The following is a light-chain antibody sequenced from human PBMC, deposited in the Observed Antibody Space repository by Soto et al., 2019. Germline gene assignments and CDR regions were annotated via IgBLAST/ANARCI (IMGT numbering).Light chain of an antibody. CDR2: DAS. CDR3: QDYNNYLTWT. Sequence: DSKMTQSPSPLSASAGDRVTITCRASPSINRWLAWYQQKPGKAPKVLIWDASILDSGVPSRFSGSGSGTEFTLTISSLQPDDFATYYCQDYNNYLTWTFGQGNKVEIK. V-gene: IGKV1-5*01. CDR1: PSINRW. J-gene: IGKJ1*01.